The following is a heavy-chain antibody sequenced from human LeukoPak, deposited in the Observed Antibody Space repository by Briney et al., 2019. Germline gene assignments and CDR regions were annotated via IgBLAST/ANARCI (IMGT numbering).Heavy chain of an antibody. CDR2: IHTSGST. Sequence: SETLSLTCTVSSGPISSYHWSLIRQPAGKGLEWIGRIHTSGSTNYNPSLKSRVTMSLDTSKNQFSLKLSSVTAADTAVYYCHMYYYDSSGYYFVYRGQGTLVTVSS. D-gene: IGHD3-22*01. CDR1: SGPISSYH. J-gene: IGHJ4*02. V-gene: IGHV4-4*07. CDR3: HMYYYDSSGYYFVY.